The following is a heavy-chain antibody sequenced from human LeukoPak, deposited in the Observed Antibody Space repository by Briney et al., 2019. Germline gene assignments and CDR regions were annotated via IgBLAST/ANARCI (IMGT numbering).Heavy chain of an antibody. Sequence: GGSLRLSCAASVFTFSSYTMNWLRQAPGKGLEWVSSLSGSGNSIYYADSVKGRFTISRDNSNNTLYLQMKSLRAEDMAVYYCARGSITAARYDSWGQGTLVAVSS. CDR1: VFTFSSYT. D-gene: IGHD6-6*01. CDR2: LSGSGNSI. CDR3: ARGSITAARYDS. V-gene: IGHV3-23*01. J-gene: IGHJ5*01.